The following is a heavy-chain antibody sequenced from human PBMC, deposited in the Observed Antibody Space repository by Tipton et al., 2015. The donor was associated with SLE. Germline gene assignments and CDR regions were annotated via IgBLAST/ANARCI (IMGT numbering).Heavy chain of an antibody. D-gene: IGHD4-11*01. V-gene: IGHV7-4-1*02. CDR3: ARSKGVFDY. J-gene: IGHJ4*02. CDR1: GYTFTSSS. Sequence: QLVQSGSELKKPGASVRISCKTSGYTFTSSSMNWVRQAPGQGLEWMGWININTGNPTYAQGFTGRFAFSLDTSVSTAYLQISSLKAEDTAVYYCARSKGVFDYWGQGTLVTVSP. CDR2: ININTGNP.